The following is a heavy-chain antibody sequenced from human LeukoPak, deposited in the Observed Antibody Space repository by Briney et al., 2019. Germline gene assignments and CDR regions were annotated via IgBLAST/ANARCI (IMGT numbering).Heavy chain of an antibody. CDR2: IIPIFGTA. CDR1: GGTFTSYA. J-gene: IGHJ6*03. D-gene: IGHD3-3*01. CDR3: ASNYDFWSGYRLNPPDYYYYYMDV. Sequence: SVKVSCKASGGTFTSYAISWVRQAPGQGLEWMGGIIPIFGTANYAQKFQGRVTITADESTSTAYMELSSLRSEDTAVYYCASNYDFWSGYRLNPPDYYYYYMDVWGKGTTVTVSS. V-gene: IGHV1-69*13.